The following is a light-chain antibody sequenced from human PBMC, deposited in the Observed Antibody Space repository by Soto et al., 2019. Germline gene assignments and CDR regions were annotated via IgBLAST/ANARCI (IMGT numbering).Light chain of an antibody. Sequence: EIVLTQSPATLSLSPGERATLSCRASQSVSSYLAWYQHKPGQAPRLLIYDASNRATGIPARFSGSGSGTDFTLTISSLEPEDFANYYCQQYYNWPPFTFGQGTKLEIK. J-gene: IGKJ2*01. CDR1: QSVSSY. CDR3: QQYYNWPPFT. V-gene: IGKV3-11*01. CDR2: DAS.